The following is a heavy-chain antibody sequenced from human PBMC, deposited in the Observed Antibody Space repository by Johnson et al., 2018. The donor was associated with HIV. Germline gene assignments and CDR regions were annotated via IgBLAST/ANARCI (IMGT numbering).Heavy chain of an antibody. V-gene: IGHV3-15*01. CDR1: GFTFSNAW. Sequence: VQLVESGGGLVQPGRSLRLSCAASGFTFSNAWMSWVRQAPGKGLEWVGRIKSKTDGGTTDYAAPVQGSFTISRDDSKNTLYLQMNSLRAEDTAMYYCAAYYDFWSGSYTSGFDIWGQGTMVTVSS. CDR2: IKSKTDGGTT. J-gene: IGHJ3*02. CDR3: AAYYDFWSGSYTSGFDI. D-gene: IGHD3-3*01.